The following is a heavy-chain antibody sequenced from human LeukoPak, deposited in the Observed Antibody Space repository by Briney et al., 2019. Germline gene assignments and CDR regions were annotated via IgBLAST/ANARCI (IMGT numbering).Heavy chain of an antibody. CDR3: AKVRDSSGWGTLFGS. Sequence: GGSLRLSCAASGFSFSDCAMSWVRQAPGKGLEWVSAINGGGDTSFYADSVEGRFTISKDNSKNTLYLQMSSLRAEDSAIYYCAKVRDSSGWGTLFGSWGRGALVTVSS. D-gene: IGHD6-19*01. J-gene: IGHJ4*02. V-gene: IGHV3-23*01. CDR2: INGGGDTS. CDR1: GFSFSDCA.